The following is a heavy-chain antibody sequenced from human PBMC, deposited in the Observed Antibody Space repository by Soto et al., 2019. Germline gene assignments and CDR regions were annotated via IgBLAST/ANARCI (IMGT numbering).Heavy chain of an antibody. D-gene: IGHD2-2*02. CDR3: ARRYCSSTSCYRTLGY. CDR1: GYTFTGYY. V-gene: IGHV1-2*02. J-gene: IGHJ4*02. Sequence: ASVKVSCKASGYTFTGYYMHWVRQAPGQGLEWMGSINPNSGGTNYAQKFQGRVTMTRDTSISTAYMELSRLRSDDTAVYYCARRYCSSTSCYRTLGYWGQGTLVTSPQ. CDR2: INPNSGGT.